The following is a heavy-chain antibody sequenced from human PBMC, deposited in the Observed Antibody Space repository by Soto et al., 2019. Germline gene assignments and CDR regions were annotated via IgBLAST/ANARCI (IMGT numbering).Heavy chain of an antibody. D-gene: IGHD3-3*01. CDR1: GFTFSSYW. J-gene: IGHJ6*02. CDR3: ARDSYYDSGYYYGMDV. Sequence: GGSLRLSCAASGFTFSSYWMSWVRQAPGKGLEWVANIKQDGSERYYVDSVKGRFTISRDNAKNSLYLQMNSLRAEDTAVYYCARDSYYDSGYYYGMDVWGQGTTVTVSS. CDR2: IKQDGSER. V-gene: IGHV3-7*01.